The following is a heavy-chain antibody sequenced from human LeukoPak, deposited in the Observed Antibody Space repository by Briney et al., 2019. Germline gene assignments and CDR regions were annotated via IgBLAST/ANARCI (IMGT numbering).Heavy chain of an antibody. V-gene: IGHV1-18*01. D-gene: IGHD3-22*01. CDR2: ISAYNGNT. CDR3: ASVSHYYDSSGYYYAFDI. Sequence: GASVKVSCKASGYTFTSYGISRVRQAPGQGLEWMGWISAYNGNTNYAQKLQGRVTMTTDTSTSTAYMELRSLRSDDTAVYYCASVSHYYDSSGYYYAFDIWGQGTMVTVSS. CDR1: GYTFTSYG. J-gene: IGHJ3*02.